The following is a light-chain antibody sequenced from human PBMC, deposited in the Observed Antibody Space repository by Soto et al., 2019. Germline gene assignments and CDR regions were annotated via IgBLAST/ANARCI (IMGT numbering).Light chain of an antibody. Sequence: IVMTQSPGSLAVSLGERATINCKSSQTVLYSPNNKNYLGWYQHKPGQPPKLLIYWASTRESGVPDRFSGSGSRTDFSLTISSLQAEDVAVYYCQQYYSTPPTFGGGTKVEIK. CDR3: QQYYSTPPT. J-gene: IGKJ4*01. CDR1: QTVLYSPNNKNY. V-gene: IGKV4-1*01. CDR2: WAS.